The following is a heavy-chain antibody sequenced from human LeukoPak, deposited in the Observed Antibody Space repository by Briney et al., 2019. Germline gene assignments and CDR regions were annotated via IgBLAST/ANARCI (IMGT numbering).Heavy chain of an antibody. D-gene: IGHD6-13*01. V-gene: IGHV1-18*01. CDR1: GYTFTSYG. Sequence: ASVTVSCKASGYTFTSYGISWVRQAPGQGLEWMGWISAYNGNTNYAQKLQGRVTMTTDTSTSTAYMELRSLRSDDTAVYYCARVGSSSSWNYNWFDPWGQGTLVTVSS. CDR3: ARVGSSSSWNYNWFDP. CDR2: ISAYNGNT. J-gene: IGHJ5*02.